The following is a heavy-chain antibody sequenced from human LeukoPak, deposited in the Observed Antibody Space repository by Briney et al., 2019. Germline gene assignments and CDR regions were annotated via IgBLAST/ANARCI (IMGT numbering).Heavy chain of an antibody. CDR2: IYTTGRT. J-gene: IGHJ3*02. Sequence: SEILSLTCSVSGGSVNSYYWSWIRQPPGKGLEWIGYIYTTGRTNYNPSLKSRVTISVDTSKNQFSLKLSSVTAADTAVYYCAKILGSGVWYGFDIWGQGTMVTVSS. D-gene: IGHD7-27*01. V-gene: IGHV4-4*09. CDR3: AKILGSGVWYGFDI. CDR1: GGSVNSYY.